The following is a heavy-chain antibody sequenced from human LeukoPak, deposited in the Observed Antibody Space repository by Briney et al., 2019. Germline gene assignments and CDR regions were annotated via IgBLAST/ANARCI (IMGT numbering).Heavy chain of an antibody. Sequence: PGSSLRLSCAASGFTFSSYAMHWVRQAPGKGLEWVAVISYDGSTKYYAETVKGRFTISRDNSKNTLYLQMNSLRAEDTAVYYCARPRWEQGYQRQYSGAFDIWGQGTMVTVSS. CDR3: ARPRWEQGYQRQYSGAFDI. V-gene: IGHV3-30-3*01. D-gene: IGHD2-2*01. J-gene: IGHJ3*02. CDR1: GFTFSSYA. CDR2: ISYDGSTK.